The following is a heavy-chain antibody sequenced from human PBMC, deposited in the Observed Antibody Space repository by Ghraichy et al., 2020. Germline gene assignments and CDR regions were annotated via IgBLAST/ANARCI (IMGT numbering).Heavy chain of an antibody. J-gene: IGHJ4*02. CDR2: ITYGGAV. Sequence: ESLNISCAVYGGAFVDYYWSWIRQTPGKGLEWIGEITYGGAVNYNPSLKSRAVISMDTTRKQFFLKLTSVTAADAAVYFCARAPLFPPWMYDFWGQGTLVTVSS. D-gene: IGHD2-2*03. CDR1: GGAFVDYY. V-gene: IGHV4-34*01. CDR3: ARAPLFPPWMYDF.